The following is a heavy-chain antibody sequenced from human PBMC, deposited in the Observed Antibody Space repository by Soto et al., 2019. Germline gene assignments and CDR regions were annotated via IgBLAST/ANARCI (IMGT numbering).Heavy chain of an antibody. Sequence: QVQLVQSGPEVKKPGSSVKVSCTASGGTFSNYPISWVRQAPGQGLEWMGTLLPIIGTTNYAQKFRDRITLTADASTNTAYMEVRSLTSEDTAVYYCARDRPLRGFDYWGQGTPVTVSS. CDR2: LLPIIGTT. CDR3: ARDRPLRGFDY. CDR1: GGTFSNYP. V-gene: IGHV1-69*18. J-gene: IGHJ4*02. D-gene: IGHD3-16*01.